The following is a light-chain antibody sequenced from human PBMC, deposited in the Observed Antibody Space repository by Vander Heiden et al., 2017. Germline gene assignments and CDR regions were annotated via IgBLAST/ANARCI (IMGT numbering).Light chain of an antibody. CDR3: CSYASSSTFVA. J-gene: IGLJ2*01. V-gene: IGLV2-23*02. Sequence: QSALTQPASVSGSPGQSITISCTGTSSDVGSYNLVSWYQQHPGKAPKLMIYEVSKRPSRVSNRFSGSKSGNTASLTISGLQAEDEADYYCCSYASSSTFVAFGGGTKLTVL. CDR1: SSDVGSYNL. CDR2: EVS.